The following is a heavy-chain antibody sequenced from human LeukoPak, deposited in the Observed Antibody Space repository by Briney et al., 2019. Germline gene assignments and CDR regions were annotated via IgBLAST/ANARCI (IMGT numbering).Heavy chain of an antibody. J-gene: IGHJ6*03. CDR2: GSSSSTTM. V-gene: IGHV3-48*01. D-gene: IGHD1-26*01. Sequence: SGGSLRLSCAASGFTFSNYNMNWVRQAPGKGLEWVSFGSSSSTTMYYADSVKGRFAISRDNARNSLYLQMNSLRAEDTAVYYCARNLRSGTYWGDYSYYYMDVWGQGTTVTVSS. CDR1: GFTFSNYN. CDR3: ARNLRSGTYWGDYSYYYMDV.